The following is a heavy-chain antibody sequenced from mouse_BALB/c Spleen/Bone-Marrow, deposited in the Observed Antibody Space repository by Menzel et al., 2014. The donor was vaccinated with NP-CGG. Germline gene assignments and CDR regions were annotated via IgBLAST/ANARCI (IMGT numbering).Heavy chain of an antibody. CDR3: ARPDGYFDY. D-gene: IGHD2-3*01. Sequence: QVQLKQSGAELMKPGASVKISCKATGYTFSSYWIEWVKQRPGHGLEWIGEILPGSGSTNYNEKFKGKATFTADTSSNTAYMQRSSLTSEDSAVYYCARPDGYFDYWGQGTTLTVSS. V-gene: IGHV1-9*01. J-gene: IGHJ2*01. CDR2: ILPGSGST. CDR1: GYTFSSYW.